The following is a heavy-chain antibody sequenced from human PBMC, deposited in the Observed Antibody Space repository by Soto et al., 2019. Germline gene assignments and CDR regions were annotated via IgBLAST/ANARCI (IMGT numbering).Heavy chain of an antibody. J-gene: IGHJ4*02. Sequence: SETLSLTCTVSGGSVTNSSYYWGWIRQSPGKGLEWIGSVYYRGRSYSKSSVKSRVTISVDTSKNQFSLNLNSVTASDTAVYFCVSQRTTVITKAYFDYWGPGALVTVSS. D-gene: IGHD4-4*01. CDR2: VYYRGRS. V-gene: IGHV4-39*01. CDR3: VSQRTTVITKAYFDY. CDR1: GGSVTNSSYY.